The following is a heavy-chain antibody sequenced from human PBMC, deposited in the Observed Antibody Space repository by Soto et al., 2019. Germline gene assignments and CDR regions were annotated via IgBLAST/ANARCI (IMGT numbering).Heavy chain of an antibody. D-gene: IGHD2-21*02. CDR2: VSFDGKVT. CDR1: GFTFNSLS. CDR3: ARDPYGDSQYFDY. J-gene: IGHJ4*02. Sequence: QVQLVESGGGMVQPGTSLRLSCTGSGFTFNSLSLHWVRQGPDKGLEWVAVVSFDGKVTYYADSVKGRFTVSRDNSKNTIYLQALSLRAEDTDVYSCARDPYGDSQYFDYWGQGTPVTVSS. V-gene: IGHV3-30*04.